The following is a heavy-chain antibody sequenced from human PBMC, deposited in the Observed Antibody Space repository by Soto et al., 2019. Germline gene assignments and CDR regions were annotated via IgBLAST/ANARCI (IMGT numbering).Heavy chain of an antibody. J-gene: IGHJ5*02. D-gene: IGHD1-1*01. V-gene: IGHV4-31*03. CDR1: GASISSSGYY. CDR2: VFHSGST. Sequence: PSETLSLTCIVSGASISSSGYYYHWIRQHPGKGLEWIGYVFHSGSTYYNPSLRSRVTMSADTSKNQFSLKLTSVTAADTAVYYRARGGHNATTPAHPWGQG. CDR3: ARGGHNATTPAHP.